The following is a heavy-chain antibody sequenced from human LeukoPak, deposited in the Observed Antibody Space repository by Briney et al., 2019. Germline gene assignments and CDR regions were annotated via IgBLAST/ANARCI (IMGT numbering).Heavy chain of an antibody. V-gene: IGHV3-74*01. Sequence: PGGSLRLSCVASGLTFTNYGMMWVRQAPGKGLVWVSYIDGDGRTTTYADSVRGRFTISRDNAKNTLYLQMNSLRAEDTAMYYCARNYNGMSCWGQGTLVIVSS. CDR2: IDGDGRTT. CDR3: ARNYNGMSC. D-gene: IGHD1-26*01. CDR1: GLTFTNYG. J-gene: IGHJ4*02.